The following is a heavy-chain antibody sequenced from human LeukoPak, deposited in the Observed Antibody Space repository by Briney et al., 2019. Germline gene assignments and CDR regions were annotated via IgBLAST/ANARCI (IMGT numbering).Heavy chain of an antibody. J-gene: IGHJ6*03. Sequence: SETLSLTCTVSGYSISSGYYWGWIRQPPGKGLEWIGSIYHSGSTYYNPSLKSRVTISVDTSKNQFSLQLNSVTPEDTAVYYCARVLRKGPYGDGGYFYFFMDVWGKGTTVTVSS. V-gene: IGHV4-38-2*02. CDR2: IYHSGST. CDR1: GYSISSGYY. CDR3: ARVLRKGPYGDGGYFYFFMDV. D-gene: IGHD4-17*01.